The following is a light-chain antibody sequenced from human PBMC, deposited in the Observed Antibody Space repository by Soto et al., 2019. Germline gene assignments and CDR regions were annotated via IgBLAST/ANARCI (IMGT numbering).Light chain of an antibody. CDR1: QSFSSNY. Sequence: EIVLTQSPGTLSLSPGERATLSCRASQSFSSNYLAWYQQKPGQAPRLLIYGGSSRATGTPDRFSGSGSGTDFTLIISRLEPEDFAVYYCQQYGSSPRTFGQGTKV. J-gene: IGKJ1*01. V-gene: IGKV3-20*01. CDR2: GGS. CDR3: QQYGSSPRT.